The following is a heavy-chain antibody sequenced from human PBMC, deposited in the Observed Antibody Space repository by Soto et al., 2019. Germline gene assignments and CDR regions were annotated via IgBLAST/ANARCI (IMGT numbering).Heavy chain of an antibody. D-gene: IGHD5-18*01. Sequence: ASVKVSCKASGYTFTSYAMHWVRQAPGQRLEWMGWINAYNGNTKYSQKLQGRVTMTTDTSTSTAYMELRSLRSDDTAVYYCARDLGYSYGYLHYYGMDVWGQGTTVTVSS. CDR1: GYTFTSYA. J-gene: IGHJ6*02. V-gene: IGHV1-3*01. CDR2: INAYNGNT. CDR3: ARDLGYSYGYLHYYGMDV.